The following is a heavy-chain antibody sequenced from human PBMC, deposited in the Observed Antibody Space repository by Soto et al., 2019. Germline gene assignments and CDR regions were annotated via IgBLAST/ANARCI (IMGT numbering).Heavy chain of an antibody. CDR2: IYYSGST. J-gene: IGHJ6*02. V-gene: IGHV4-59*01. CDR1: GGSISSYY. Sequence: SETLSLTCTVSGGSISSYYWSWLRQPPGKGLEWIGYIYYSGSTNYNPSLKSRVTISVDTSKNQFSLKLSSVTAADTAVYYCAREPRGGYSSSNYYYYGMEVWGQGTTVSVSS. CDR3: AREPRGGYSSSNYYYYGMEV. D-gene: IGHD6-6*01.